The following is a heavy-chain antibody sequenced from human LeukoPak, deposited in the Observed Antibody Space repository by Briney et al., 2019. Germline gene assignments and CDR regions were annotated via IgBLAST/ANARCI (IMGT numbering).Heavy chain of an antibody. CDR2: ISSSGSTI. D-gene: IGHD6-19*01. CDR1: GFTFSDYY. V-gene: IGHV3-11*01. Sequence: SLRPSCAASGFTFSDYYMSWIRQAPGKGLEWVSYISSSGSTIYYADSVKGRFTISRDNAKNSLYLQMNSLRAEDTAVYYCARQGYISVAVWFGPWGQGTLVIVS. J-gene: IGHJ5*02. CDR3: ARQGYISVAVWFGP.